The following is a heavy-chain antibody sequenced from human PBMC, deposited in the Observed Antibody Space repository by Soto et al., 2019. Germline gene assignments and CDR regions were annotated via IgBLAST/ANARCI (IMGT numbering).Heavy chain of an antibody. CDR3: AHTRYSISSFDY. CDR1: GFSLTTDDVG. D-gene: IGHD6-6*01. V-gene: IGHV2-5*02. Sequence: YGPTLVNPTQTLTLTCTFSGFSLTTDDVGVGWIRQFPGKALDWLAVVYWDDDKRYSPSLKSRLTITKDTSKNQVFLTMSNMDPVDTATYYCAHTRYSISSFDYWGQGTLVTVSS. J-gene: IGHJ4*02. CDR2: VYWDDDK.